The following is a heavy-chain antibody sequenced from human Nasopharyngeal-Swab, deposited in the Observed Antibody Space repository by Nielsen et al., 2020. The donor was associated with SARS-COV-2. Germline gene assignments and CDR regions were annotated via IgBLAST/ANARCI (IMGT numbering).Heavy chain of an antibody. Sequence: ASVKVSCKASGYTFTSYGISWVRQAPGQGLEWMGWISAYNGNTNYAQKLQGRVTMTTDTSTSTAYMELRSLRSDDTAVYYCARDRLYGSGKRYGMDVWGQGTTVTVSS. CDR1: GYTFTSYG. J-gene: IGHJ6*02. CDR2: ISAYNGNT. V-gene: IGHV1-18*01. D-gene: IGHD3-10*01. CDR3: ARDRLYGSGKRYGMDV.